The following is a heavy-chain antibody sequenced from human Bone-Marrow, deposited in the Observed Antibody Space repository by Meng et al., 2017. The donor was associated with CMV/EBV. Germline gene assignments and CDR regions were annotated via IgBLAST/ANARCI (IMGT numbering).Heavy chain of an antibody. V-gene: IGHV3-53*01. D-gene: IGHD6-19*01. CDR2: IYSGGST. CDR1: GFAVSSNY. CDR3: ASSRRRQWPFH. Sequence: EVQVVESGGGLIQPGGSLRLSCAASGFAVSSNYMSWVRQAPGKGLEWVSVIYSGGSTYYADSVKGRFTISRDNSKNTLYLQMNSLRAEDTAVYYCASSRRRQWPFHWGQGTLVTVSS. J-gene: IGHJ4*02.